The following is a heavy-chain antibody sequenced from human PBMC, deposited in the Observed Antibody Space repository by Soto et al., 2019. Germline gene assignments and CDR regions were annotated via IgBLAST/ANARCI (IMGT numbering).Heavy chain of an antibody. V-gene: IGHV3-30*18. CDR3: AKDGAIAAAGYFFDY. CDR1: GFTFSNYA. D-gene: IGHD6-13*01. J-gene: IGHJ4*02. Sequence: QVQLVESGGGVVQPGRSLKLSCAASGFTFSNYAIHWVRQAPGKGLEWVAVIASDGKDKRYADSVKGRFTISRDNSKNTVKLQMNSLRGEDTAVYYCAKDGAIAAAGYFFDYWGQGSLVTVSS. CDR2: IASDGKDK.